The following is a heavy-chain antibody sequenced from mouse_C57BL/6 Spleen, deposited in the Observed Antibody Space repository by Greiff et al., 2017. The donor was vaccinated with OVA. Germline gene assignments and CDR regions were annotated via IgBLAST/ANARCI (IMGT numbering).Heavy chain of an antibody. V-gene: IGHV1-19*01. D-gene: IGHD2-4*01. Sequence: EVQLQQSGPVLVKPGASVKMSCKASGYTFTDYYMNWVKQSHGKSLEWIGVINPYNGGTSYNQKFKGKATLTVDKSSSTAYMELNSLTSEDSAVYYCERGNYDYDEIAMDYWGQGTSVTVSS. CDR2: INPYNGGT. CDR1: GYTFTDYY. CDR3: ERGNYDYDEIAMDY. J-gene: IGHJ4*01.